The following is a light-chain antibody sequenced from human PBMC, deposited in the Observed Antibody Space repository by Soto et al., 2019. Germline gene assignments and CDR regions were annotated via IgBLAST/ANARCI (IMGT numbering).Light chain of an antibody. CDR3: CSFGGRVFV. V-gene: IGLV2-11*01. J-gene: IGLJ1*01. Sequence: QSALTQPRSVSGSPGQSVTISCTGTSSDVGGYNYVTWYQHHPGKAPKLMISDVNKRASGVPDRFAGSKSGNTASLTISGLQAEDDADYYCCSFGGRVFVFGTGTKVTVL. CDR2: DVN. CDR1: SSDVGGYNY.